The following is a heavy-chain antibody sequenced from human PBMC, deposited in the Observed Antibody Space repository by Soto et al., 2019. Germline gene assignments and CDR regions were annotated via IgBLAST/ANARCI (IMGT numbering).Heavy chain of an antibody. Sequence: SVKVSCKASGGTFSSYAISWVRQAPGQGLEWMGGIIPIFGTANYAQKFQGRVTITADKSTSTAYMELSSLRSEDTAVYYCAREGGYSSSWPDYYYYGMDVWGQGTTVTVSS. CDR2: IIPIFGTA. V-gene: IGHV1-69*06. CDR3: AREGGYSSSWPDYYYYGMDV. D-gene: IGHD6-13*01. CDR1: GGTFSSYA. J-gene: IGHJ6*02.